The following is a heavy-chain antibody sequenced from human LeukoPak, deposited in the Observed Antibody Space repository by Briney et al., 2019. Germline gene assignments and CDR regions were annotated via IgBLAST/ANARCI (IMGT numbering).Heavy chain of an antibody. CDR2: IKRKTDAGTT. CDR3: TTGNWGPY. D-gene: IGHD7-27*01. J-gene: IGHJ4*02. CDR1: GFTFSSYA. Sequence: GGSLRLSCAGSGFTFSSYAMNWVRQAPGKGLEWVGRIKRKTDAGTTDYAAPVKGRFTISRDDSKNTLYLQMNSLKTEDTAVYYCTTGNWGPYWGQGTLVTVSS. V-gene: IGHV3-15*07.